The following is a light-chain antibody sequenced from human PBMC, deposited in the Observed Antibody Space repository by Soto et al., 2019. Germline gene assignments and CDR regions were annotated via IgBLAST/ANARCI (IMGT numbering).Light chain of an antibody. Sequence: IVLTQSPGILSLSPGDRATLSCRASQTVSNSYLTWYQQKPGQPPRLLMYGTSNRATGIPDRFNGSGSGTDFTLTISRLEPEDCAVSYCQQYGSSPLTFGGGTKVEV. CDR3: QQYGSSPLT. CDR1: QTVSNSY. CDR2: GTS. J-gene: IGKJ4*01. V-gene: IGKV3-20*01.